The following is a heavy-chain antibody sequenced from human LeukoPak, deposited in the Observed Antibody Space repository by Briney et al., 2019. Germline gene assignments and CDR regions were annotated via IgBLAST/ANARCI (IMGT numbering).Heavy chain of an antibody. V-gene: IGHV5-51*01. CDR3: ARKVRRITMIVVANDAFDI. CDR1: GYSFTSYW. Sequence: GESLKISWKGSGYSFTSYWIGWVGPMPGKGLEGLGIFFPGDFDTRYSPSFQGQVTISADKSISTAYLQWSSLKASDTAMYYCARKVRRITMIVVANDAFDIWGQGTMVTVSS. D-gene: IGHD3-22*01. J-gene: IGHJ3*02. CDR2: FFPGDFDT.